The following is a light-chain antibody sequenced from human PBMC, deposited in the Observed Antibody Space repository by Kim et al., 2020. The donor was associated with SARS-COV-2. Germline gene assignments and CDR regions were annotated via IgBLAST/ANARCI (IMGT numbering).Light chain of an antibody. Sequence: QSALTQPRSVSGSPGQSVTISCTGTSSDVGGYKYVSWYQQHPGKAPKLMIYDVSKRPSGVPDRFSGSKSGNTASLTVSELQAEDEADYYCCSYAGSYTYVFGTGTKVTVL. J-gene: IGLJ1*01. V-gene: IGLV2-11*01. CDR3: CSYAGSYTYV. CDR1: SSDVGGYKY. CDR2: DVS.